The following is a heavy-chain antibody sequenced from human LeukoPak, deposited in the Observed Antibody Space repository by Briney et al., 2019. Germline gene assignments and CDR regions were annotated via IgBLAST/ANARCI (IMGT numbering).Heavy chain of an antibody. CDR1: GFTFSSYA. CDR3: AREQSGSYTTLGY. Sequence: GGSLRLSCAASGFTFSSYAMHWVRQAPGKGLEWVAVISYDGSNKYYADSVKGRFTISRDNSKNTLYLQMNSLRTEDTAVFYCAREQSGSYTTLGYWGQGTLVTVTS. V-gene: IGHV3-30-3*01. J-gene: IGHJ4*02. D-gene: IGHD1-26*01. CDR2: ISYDGSNK.